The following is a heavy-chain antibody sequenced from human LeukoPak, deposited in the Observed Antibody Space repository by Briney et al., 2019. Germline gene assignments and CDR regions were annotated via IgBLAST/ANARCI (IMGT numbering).Heavy chain of an antibody. D-gene: IGHD5-18*01. J-gene: IGHJ3*02. CDR3: GKDPPTVMANAFHI. V-gene: IGHV3-23*01. CDR2: ISGSGGTT. CDR1: GFTFSSYG. Sequence: GGSLRLSCAASGFTFSSYGMSWVRQAPGKGLEWVSSISGSGGTTYYADSVKGRFTISRDNSKNTLYLQMNSLRADDTAVYSCGKDPPTVMANAFHIWGQGTMVTVS.